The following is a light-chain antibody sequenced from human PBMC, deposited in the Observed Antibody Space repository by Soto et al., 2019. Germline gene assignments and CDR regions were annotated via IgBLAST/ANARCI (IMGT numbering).Light chain of an antibody. Sequence: EIVLTQSPGTLSLSTGERATLSCRASQSLSNHIYLAWYQQTPGQAPRLLIYGASSRATGIPNRFSGSGSGTDFTLTISSVQSEDFAVYYCQQYNNWPWTFGQGSMV. CDR1: QSLSNH. CDR3: QQYNNWPWT. V-gene: IGKV3D-15*01. CDR2: GAS. J-gene: IGKJ1*01.